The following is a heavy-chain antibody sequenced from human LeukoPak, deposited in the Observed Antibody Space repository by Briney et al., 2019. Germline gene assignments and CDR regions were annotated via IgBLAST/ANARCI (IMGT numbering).Heavy chain of an antibody. V-gene: IGHV3-48*03. CDR3: ARGNFAAGFDY. CDR1: GFTFSSYE. D-gene: IGHD4-11*01. Sequence: GGSLRLSCAASGFTFSSYEMNWVRQAPGKGLEWVSYISLSGSTIYYADSVKGRFTISRDNAKNSLYLQMNSLRAEDTAVYYCARGNFAAGFDYWGQGTLVTVSS. CDR2: ISLSGSTI. J-gene: IGHJ4*02.